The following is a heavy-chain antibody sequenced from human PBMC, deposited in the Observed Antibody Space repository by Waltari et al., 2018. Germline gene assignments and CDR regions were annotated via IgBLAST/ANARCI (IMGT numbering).Heavy chain of an antibody. V-gene: IGHV3-7*01. Sequence: EVQLVESGGVLVQPGGSLRLSCAASGFTFRCNWMSGVRQVPGKGLEGVANIKQDGSEKYYVDSVKGRFTISRDNAKNSLYLQMNSLRAEDTAVYYCARGLSSGWFDFWGQGTLVTVSS. D-gene: IGHD3-10*01. CDR1: GFTFRCNW. CDR2: IKQDGSEK. CDR3: ARGLSSGWFDF. J-gene: IGHJ4*02.